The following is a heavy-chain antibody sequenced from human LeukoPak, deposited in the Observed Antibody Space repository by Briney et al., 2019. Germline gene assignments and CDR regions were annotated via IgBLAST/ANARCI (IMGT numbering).Heavy chain of an antibody. Sequence: GGSLRLSCVVSGFIASSNYMSWVRQAPGKGLEWVSVIYSGGSTYYTDSVKGRFTISRDTSKNTLYLQMNSLRAEDTAVYYCAAQGVFSHGGYWGQGTLVTVSS. CDR3: AAQGVFSHGGY. D-gene: IGHD3-16*01. J-gene: IGHJ4*02. CDR1: GFIASSNY. V-gene: IGHV3-53*01. CDR2: IYSGGST.